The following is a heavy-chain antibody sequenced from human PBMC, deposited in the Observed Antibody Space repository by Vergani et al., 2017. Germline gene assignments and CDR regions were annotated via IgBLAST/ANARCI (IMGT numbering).Heavy chain of an antibody. D-gene: IGHD3-22*01. Sequence: QVQLVQSGAEVKKPGASVKVSCKASGYTFTSYYMHWVRQAPGQGLEWMGIINPSGGSTSYAQKFQGRVTMTRDTSTSTVYMELSSLRSEDTAVYYCARGKYYYDSSGPKGGNWFDPWGQGTLVTVSS. CDR1: GYTFTSYY. J-gene: IGHJ5*02. V-gene: IGHV1-46*03. CDR2: INPSGGST. CDR3: ARGKYYYDSSGPKGGNWFDP.